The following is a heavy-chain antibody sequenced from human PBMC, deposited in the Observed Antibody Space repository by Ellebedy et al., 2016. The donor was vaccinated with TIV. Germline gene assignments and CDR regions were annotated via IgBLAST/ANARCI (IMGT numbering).Heavy chain of an antibody. CDR3: ARDQASIVATAGFDY. J-gene: IGHJ4*02. Sequence: AASVKVSCKASGYAFTNYGLSWVRQAPGQGLEWMGWISGYNGYTNYVPKLHDRVTITADTSTSTAYMELRSLRSDDTAMYYCARDQASIVATAGFDYWGQGSLVTVSS. CDR1: GYAFTNYG. CDR2: ISGYNGYT. V-gene: IGHV1-18*04. D-gene: IGHD2-21*01.